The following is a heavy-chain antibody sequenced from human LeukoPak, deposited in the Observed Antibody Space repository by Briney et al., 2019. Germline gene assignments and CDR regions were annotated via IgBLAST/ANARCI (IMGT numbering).Heavy chain of an antibody. CDR1: GFTFEDYT. CDR2: INWHGTT. J-gene: IGHJ4*02. CDR3: VKDLSYESSGSVFDY. V-gene: IGHV3-43*01. Sequence: PGGSLSLSCAASGFTFEDYTMHWVRQAPGKTLVWVSLINWHGTTYYTDSVKGRVTISGDNNKNSLYLQMDTLRSEDTAFYYCVKDLSYESSGSVFDYGGQGTLVTVSS. D-gene: IGHD3-22*01.